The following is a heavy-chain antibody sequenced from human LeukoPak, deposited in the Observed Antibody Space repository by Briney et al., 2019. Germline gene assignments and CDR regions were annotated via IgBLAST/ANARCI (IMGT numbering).Heavy chain of an antibody. CDR3: ARGGIRGYSAFDNLDF. Sequence: SETLCLTCAVSGASINDFYWTWIRQPPGKELEWIGYVYYGGSTNYNPSLKSRVSMSVDTSKNQFSLTLTSVTAADTAFYYCARGGIRGYSAFDNLDFWGLGTHVTVSS. CDR2: VYYGGST. CDR1: GASINDFY. J-gene: IGHJ4*02. V-gene: IGHV4-59*01. D-gene: IGHD5-12*01.